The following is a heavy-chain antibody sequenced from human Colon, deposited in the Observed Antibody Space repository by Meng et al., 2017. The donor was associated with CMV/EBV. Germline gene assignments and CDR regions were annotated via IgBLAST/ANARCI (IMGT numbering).Heavy chain of an antibody. CDR1: GYTFTDYY. D-gene: IGHD3-16*01. Sequence: ASVKVSCKASGYTFTDYYIHWVRQAPDQRLEWMRWINPASGGTAYAQMFQGRVTMTRDTSISTAYMELSRLNSNDTALYYCARDLRGSEAFDFWGQGTMVTVSS. CDR2: INPASGGT. V-gene: IGHV1-2*02. CDR3: ARDLRGSEAFDF. J-gene: IGHJ3*01.